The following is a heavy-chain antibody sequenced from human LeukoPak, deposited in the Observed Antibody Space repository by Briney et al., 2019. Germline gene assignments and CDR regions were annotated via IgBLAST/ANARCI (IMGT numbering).Heavy chain of an antibody. CDR3: VKDRCDRTTCPEV. J-gene: IGHJ4*02. V-gene: IGHV3-23*01. Sequence: PGGSLRLSCTASGFTFSTYAMSWVRQAPGEGLEWVSGISGSGGSTYYTDSVKGRFTISRDNSKNTLHLQMSSLRAEDTALYCCVKDRCDRTTCPEVWGQGTLVTVSS. CDR2: ISGSGGST. CDR1: GFTFSTYA. D-gene: IGHD2-2*01.